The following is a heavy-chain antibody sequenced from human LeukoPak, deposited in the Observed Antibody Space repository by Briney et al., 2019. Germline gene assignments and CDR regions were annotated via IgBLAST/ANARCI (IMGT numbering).Heavy chain of an antibody. Sequence: GASVKVSCKASGYTFTGYYMHWVRQAPGQGLEWMGWINPNSGGTNYAQKFQGWVTMTRDTSISTAYMDLSSLRSEDTALYYCARDSTLAWGDCWFDPWGQGTLVTVSS. V-gene: IGHV1-2*04. D-gene: IGHD3/OR15-3a*01. CDR3: ARDSTLAWGDCWFDP. CDR2: INPNSGGT. J-gene: IGHJ5*02. CDR1: GYTFTGYY.